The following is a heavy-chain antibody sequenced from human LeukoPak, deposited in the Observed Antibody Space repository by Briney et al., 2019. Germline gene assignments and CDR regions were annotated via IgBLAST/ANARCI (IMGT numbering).Heavy chain of an antibody. J-gene: IGHJ3*02. Sequence: PSETLSLTCTVSGGSINSYYWSWIRQPAGKGLEWIGRIYSRGSTNYNPSLQSRVTMSVDTSKNQISLKLNSVTAADTAVYYCARDPMAGTFRAFDIWGQGTMVTVSS. CDR2: IYSRGST. CDR1: GGSINSYY. D-gene: IGHD6-19*01. V-gene: IGHV4-4*07. CDR3: ARDPMAGTFRAFDI.